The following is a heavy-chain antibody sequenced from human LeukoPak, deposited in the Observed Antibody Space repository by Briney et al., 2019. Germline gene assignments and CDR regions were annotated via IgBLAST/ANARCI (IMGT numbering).Heavy chain of an antibody. V-gene: IGHV3-23*01. CDR1: GFTFSSYA. D-gene: IGHD6-13*01. J-gene: IGHJ4*02. CDR2: ISGSGGST. CDR3: ARDQAGRHSDY. Sequence: PGGSLRLSCAASGFTFSSYAMSWVRQAPGKELEWVSAISGSGGSTYYADSVKGRYTISRDNAKNSLYLQMNSLRAEDSAVYYCARDQAGRHSDYWGQGTLAAVSS.